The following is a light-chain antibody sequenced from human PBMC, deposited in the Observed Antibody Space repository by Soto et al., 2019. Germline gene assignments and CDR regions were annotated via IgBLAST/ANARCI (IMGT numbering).Light chain of an antibody. Sequence: ETVLTQSPGTLSLSPGERATLSCRASQSVSSSYLAWYQQKPGQAPRLLIYGASSRATVIPDRFSGSGSGTDFTLTISRLEPEDFAVYYCQQYGSSPLTFGQGTKLEIK. CDR3: QQYGSSPLT. CDR1: QSVSSSY. V-gene: IGKV3-20*01. CDR2: GAS. J-gene: IGKJ2*01.